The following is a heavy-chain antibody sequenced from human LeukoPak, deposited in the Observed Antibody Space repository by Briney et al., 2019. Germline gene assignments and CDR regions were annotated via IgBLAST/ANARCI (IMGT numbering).Heavy chain of an antibody. Sequence: ASVKVSCKASEYTFGTHWMHWVRQAPGQGLEWMGIINPSGDFRSYAQKFKGRVTVTRDMSTRTVYMELSDLRPDDTAVYYCARDEQQLVRNYYYYYMDVWGKGTTVTVSS. CDR2: INPSGDFR. CDR3: ARDEQQLVRNYYYYYMDV. CDR1: EYTFGTHW. J-gene: IGHJ6*03. D-gene: IGHD6-13*01. V-gene: IGHV1-46*01.